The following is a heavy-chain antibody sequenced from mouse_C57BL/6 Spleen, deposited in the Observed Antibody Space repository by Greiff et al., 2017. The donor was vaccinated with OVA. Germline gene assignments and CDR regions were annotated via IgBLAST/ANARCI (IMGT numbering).Heavy chain of an antibody. CDR3: ARRIYYGKGSYAMDY. D-gene: IGHD2-1*01. Sequence: QVQLKQPGAELVKPGASVKMSCKASGYTFTSYWITWVKQRPGQGLEWIGDIYPGSGSTNYNEKFKSKATLTVDTSSSTAYMQLSSLTSEDSAVYYCARRIYYGKGSYAMDYWGQGTSVTVSS. V-gene: IGHV1-55*01. J-gene: IGHJ4*01. CDR2: IYPGSGST. CDR1: GYTFTSYW.